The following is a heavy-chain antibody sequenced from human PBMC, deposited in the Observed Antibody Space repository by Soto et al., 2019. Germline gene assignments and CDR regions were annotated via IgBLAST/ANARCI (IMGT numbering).Heavy chain of an antibody. CDR2: ISYDGSNK. D-gene: IGHD4-17*01. Sequence: PGGSLRLSCAASGFTFSSYAMHWVRQAPGKGLEWVAVISYDGSNKYYADSVKGRFTISRDNSKNTLYLQMNSLRAEDTAVYYCARDLAVTTDYYYYYGMDVWGQGTTVTVSS. CDR3: ARDLAVTTDYYYYYGMDV. V-gene: IGHV3-30-3*01. J-gene: IGHJ6*02. CDR1: GFTFSSYA.